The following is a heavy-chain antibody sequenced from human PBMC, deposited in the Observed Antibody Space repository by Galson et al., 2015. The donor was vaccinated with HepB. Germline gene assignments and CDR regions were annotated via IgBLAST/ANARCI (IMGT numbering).Heavy chain of an antibody. CDR1: GYTLTELS. D-gene: IGHD3-22*01. V-gene: IGHV1-24*01. Sequence: SVKVSCKVSGYTLTELSMHWVRQAPGKGLEWMGGFDPEDGETIYAQKFQGRVTMTEDTSTDTAYMELSSLRSEDTAVYYCATGDDSSGYYVYWGQGTLVTVSS. CDR2: FDPEDGET. CDR3: ATGDDSSGYYVY. J-gene: IGHJ4*02.